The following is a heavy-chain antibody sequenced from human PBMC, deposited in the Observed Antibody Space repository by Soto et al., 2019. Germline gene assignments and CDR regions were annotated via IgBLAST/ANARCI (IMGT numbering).Heavy chain of an antibody. CDR3: ARGDIAGVPHYFAMDV. J-gene: IGHJ6*02. CDR2: IAYDGSPR. Sequence: QVQLVESGGGVVQPGRSLRLSCAASAFTFSSYAMHWVRQAPGKGLEWVAVIAYDGSPRYYAESVKGRLTISRDNSKNKLYLQMNSLRPEDTAVYLCARGDIAGVPHYFAMDVWGLGTTVPVSS. CDR1: AFTFSSYA. D-gene: IGHD2-15*01. V-gene: IGHV3-30-3*01.